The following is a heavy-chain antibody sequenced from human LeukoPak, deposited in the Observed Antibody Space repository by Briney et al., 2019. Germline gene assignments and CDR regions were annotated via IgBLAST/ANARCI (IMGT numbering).Heavy chain of an antibody. Sequence: SETLSLTCTVSGGSISRYYWSWFRQPPGKGLEWIGYSHYSGRTNYNPSLKSRVTISVDTSKNQFSLKLSSVTAADTAVYYCARHQPATTVTTISAFDIWGQGTMVTVSS. J-gene: IGHJ3*02. V-gene: IGHV4-59*08. CDR2: SHYSGRT. CDR1: GGSISRYY. D-gene: IGHD4-17*01. CDR3: ARHQPATTVTTISAFDI.